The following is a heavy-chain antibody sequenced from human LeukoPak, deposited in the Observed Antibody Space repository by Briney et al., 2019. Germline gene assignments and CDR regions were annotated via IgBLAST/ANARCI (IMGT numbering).Heavy chain of an antibody. CDR3: ARKSVEMAEGWDFDY. D-gene: IGHD5-24*01. CDR1: GFTFSSYN. J-gene: IGHJ4*02. CDR2: ISSSSSYI. Sequence: PGGSLRLSCAASGFTFSSYNMNWVRQAPGKGLEWVSSISSSSSYIYYADSVKGRFTISRDNAKNSLYLQMNSLRAEDTAVYYCARKSVEMAEGWDFDYWGQGTLVTVSS. V-gene: IGHV3-21*01.